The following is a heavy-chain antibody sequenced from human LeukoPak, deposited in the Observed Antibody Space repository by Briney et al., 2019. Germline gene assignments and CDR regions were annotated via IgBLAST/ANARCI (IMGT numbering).Heavy chain of an antibody. CDR3: ASGYSSSWNYFDY. CDR1: GGSIRNYW. D-gene: IGHD6-13*01. J-gene: IGHJ4*02. CDR2: VFDSGGT. V-gene: IGHV4-59*01. Sequence: SETLSLTCTVSGGSIRNYWWSWIRQPPGKGLEWIGYVFDSGGTKYNPSLKSRVTISVDTSKKQFSLKLSSVTAADTAVYYCASGYSSSWNYFDYWGQGTLVSVSS.